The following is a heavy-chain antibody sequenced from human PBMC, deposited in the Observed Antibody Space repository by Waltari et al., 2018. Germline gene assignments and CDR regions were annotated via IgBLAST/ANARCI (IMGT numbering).Heavy chain of an antibody. J-gene: IGHJ4*02. CDR1: GGTFSSYA. Sequence: VQLVQSGAEVKKPGSSVKVSCKASGGTFSSYAISWVRQAPGQGLECIGLVDPEDGETIYAEKFQGRVTITADTSTDTAYMELSSLRSEDTAVYYCATAHDIVAPADYWGQGTLVTVSS. CDR2: VDPEDGET. V-gene: IGHV1-69-2*01. D-gene: IGHD5-12*01. CDR3: ATAHDIVAPADY.